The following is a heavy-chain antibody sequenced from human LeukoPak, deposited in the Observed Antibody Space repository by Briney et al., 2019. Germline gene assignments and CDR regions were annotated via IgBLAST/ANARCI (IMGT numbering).Heavy chain of an antibody. Sequence: VASVKVSCKASGGTYNDYAITWVRQAPGQGLEWVGGILPVFGTSNYAQRFQGRVTITADESTGTTYMELSSLRSEDTAVCYCARDHRGFYYGSGNYYYLDVWGKGTTVTVSS. CDR2: ILPVFGTS. J-gene: IGHJ6*03. V-gene: IGHV1-69*13. D-gene: IGHD3-10*01. CDR1: GGTYNDYA. CDR3: ARDHRGFYYGSGNYYYLDV.